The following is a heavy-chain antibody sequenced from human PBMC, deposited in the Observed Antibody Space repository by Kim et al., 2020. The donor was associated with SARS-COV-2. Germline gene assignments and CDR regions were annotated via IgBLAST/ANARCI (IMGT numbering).Heavy chain of an antibody. V-gene: IGHV4-39*01. CDR2: IYYSGST. CDR3: ATYYYGSGSYRFDY. J-gene: IGHJ4*02. Sequence: SETLSLTCTVSGGSISSSSYYWGWIRQPPGKGLEWIGSIYYSGSTYYNPSLKSRVTISVDTSKNQFSLKLSSVTAADTAVYYCATYYYGSGSYRFDYWGQGTLVTVSP. D-gene: IGHD3-10*01. CDR1: GGSISSSSYY.